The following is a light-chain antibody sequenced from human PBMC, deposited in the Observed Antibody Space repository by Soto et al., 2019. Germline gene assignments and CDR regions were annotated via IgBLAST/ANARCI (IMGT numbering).Light chain of an antibody. Sequence: QSVLTQPPSVSGAPGQRVTISCTGRSSNIGAGYDVHWYQQLPGTAPKLLIYGNSNRPSGVPDRFSGSKSGTSASLAITGLQAEDEADYDCQSYDSSLSGPVVFGGGTKLTVL. CDR1: SSNIGAGYD. V-gene: IGLV1-40*01. CDR3: QSYDSSLSGPVV. J-gene: IGLJ2*01. CDR2: GNS.